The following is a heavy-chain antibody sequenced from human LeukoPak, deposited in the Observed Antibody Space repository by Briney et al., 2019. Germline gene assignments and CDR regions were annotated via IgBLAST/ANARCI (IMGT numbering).Heavy chain of an antibody. CDR3: ARDRDSSGWYAYDY. V-gene: IGHV3-7*01. Sequence: PGGSLRLSCVASGFTFSSYWMSWVRQAPGKGLEWVAKIKQDGSEIRYVDSVKGRFTISRDNAKKSLYLQMNSLGAEDTAVYYCARDRDSSGWYAYDYWGQGTLVTVSS. J-gene: IGHJ4*02. CDR1: GFTFSSYW. CDR2: IKQDGSEI. D-gene: IGHD6-19*01.